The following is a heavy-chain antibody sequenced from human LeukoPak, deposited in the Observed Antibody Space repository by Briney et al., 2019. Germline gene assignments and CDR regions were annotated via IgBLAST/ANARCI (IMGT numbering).Heavy chain of an antibody. CDR1: GYTFTGYY. CDR2: MNPNSGNT. J-gene: IGHJ6*03. CDR3: ARADFWSGSGYYYYMDV. V-gene: IGHV1-8*03. Sequence: GASVKVSCKASGYTFTGYYMHWVRQAPGQGLEWMGWMNPNSGNTGYAQKFQGRVTITRNTSISTAYMELSSLRSEDTAVYYCARADFWSGSGYYYYMDVWGKGTTVTVSS. D-gene: IGHD3-3*01.